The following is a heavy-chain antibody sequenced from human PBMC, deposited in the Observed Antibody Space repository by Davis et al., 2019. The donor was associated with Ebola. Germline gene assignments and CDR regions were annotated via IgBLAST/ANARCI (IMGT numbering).Heavy chain of an antibody. Sequence: GESLKISCVASGFNFDDYGMHWVRQAPGKGLEWVSRIKSDGTITTYADSVKGRFNISRDNAMNMLYLEMNSLRADDTAVYYCASISGMDVWGQGTTVIVSS. CDR1: GFNFDDYG. D-gene: IGHD3-3*02. CDR3: ASISGMDV. V-gene: IGHV3-74*01. CDR2: IKSDGTIT. J-gene: IGHJ6*02.